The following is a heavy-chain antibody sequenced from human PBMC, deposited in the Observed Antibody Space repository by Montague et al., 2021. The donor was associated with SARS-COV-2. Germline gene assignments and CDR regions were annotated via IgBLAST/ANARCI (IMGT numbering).Heavy chain of an antibody. V-gene: IGHV4-59*13. CDR3: ARTEYNWNDWFGP. CDR2: IFHSGIT. CDR1: GGSISSYY. J-gene: IGHJ5*02. Sequence: SETLSPTCSVSGGSISSYYWSWIRQSPGKGLEWIGYIFHSGITDYNPSLKSRVTISVDMSKNQFSLQLNSVTAADSAVYYCARTEYNWNDWFGPWGQGTLVTVSS. D-gene: IGHD1-20*01.